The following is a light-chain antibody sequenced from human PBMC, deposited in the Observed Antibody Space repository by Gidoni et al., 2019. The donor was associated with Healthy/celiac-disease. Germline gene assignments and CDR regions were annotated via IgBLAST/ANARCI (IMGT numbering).Light chain of an antibody. CDR3: QQSSNWPPLT. CDR2: DAS. Sequence: ELVFQHSSATLSLSQGERATLSCRASQSVSSYLAWYQQKPGKAPRLLIYDASNRATGIPARFSGSGSGTDFTLTISSLEPEDFAVYYCQQSSNWPPLTFGGGTKVEIK. J-gene: IGKJ4*01. CDR1: QSVSSY. V-gene: IGKV3-11*01.